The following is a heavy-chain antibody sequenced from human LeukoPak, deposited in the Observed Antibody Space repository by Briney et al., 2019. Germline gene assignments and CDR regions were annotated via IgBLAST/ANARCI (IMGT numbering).Heavy chain of an antibody. V-gene: IGHV1-2*02. CDR2: INPNSGGT. J-gene: IGHJ6*03. CDR3: ARDFGGYCSGGSCYGPRHYYYYMDV. Sequence: ASVKVSCKASGYTFTDYYIHWVRQAPGQGLEWMGWINPNSGGTNYAQKFQGRVTITADESTSTAYMELSSLRSEDTAVYYCARDFGGYCSGGSCYGPRHYYYYMDVWGKGTTVTISS. CDR1: GYTFTDYY. D-gene: IGHD2-15*01.